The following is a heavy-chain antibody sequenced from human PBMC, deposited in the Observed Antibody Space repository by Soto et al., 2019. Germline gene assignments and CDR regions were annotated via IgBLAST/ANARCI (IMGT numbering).Heavy chain of an antibody. CDR3: ARGSPITIFGVVHYYFDY. CDR2: IYYSGST. J-gene: IGHJ4*02. Sequence: SETLSLTCTVSGGSISSYYWSWIRQPPGKGLEWIGYIYYSGSTNYNPSLKSRVTISVDTSKNQFSLKLSSVTAADTAVYYCARGSPITIFGVVHYYFDYWGQGTLVTVSS. D-gene: IGHD3-3*01. V-gene: IGHV4-59*01. CDR1: GGSISSYY.